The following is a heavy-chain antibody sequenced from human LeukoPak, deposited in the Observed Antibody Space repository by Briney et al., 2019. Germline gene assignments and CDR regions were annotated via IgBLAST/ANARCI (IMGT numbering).Heavy chain of an antibody. D-gene: IGHD1-26*01. CDR3: ARASPMESVVGATGWFDP. CDR2: INHSGST. V-gene: IGHV4-34*01. Sequence: SETLSLTCAVYGGSFSGYYWSWIRQPPGKGLEWIGEINHSGSTNCNPSLKSRVTISVDTSKNQFSLKLSSVTAADTAVYYCARASPMESVVGATGWFDPWGQGTLVTVSS. J-gene: IGHJ5*02. CDR1: GGSFSGYY.